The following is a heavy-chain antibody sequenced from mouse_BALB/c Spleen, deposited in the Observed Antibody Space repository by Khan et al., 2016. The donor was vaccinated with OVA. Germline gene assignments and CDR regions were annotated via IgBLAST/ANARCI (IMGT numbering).Heavy chain of an antibody. CDR2: MIYTGYT. J-gene: IGHJ3*01. D-gene: IGHD2-14*01. Sequence: EVQLQESGPSLVKPSQTLSLTCSVTGDSITSGYWSWIRKFPGNKLEYMGYMIYTGYTDYNPSLKSRIAITRHTAKNQYYLQLTSVTAEETATYYCARSTYRDAFAYWGQGTLVTVSA. CDR1: GDSITSGY. CDR3: ARSTYRDAFAY. V-gene: IGHV3-8*02.